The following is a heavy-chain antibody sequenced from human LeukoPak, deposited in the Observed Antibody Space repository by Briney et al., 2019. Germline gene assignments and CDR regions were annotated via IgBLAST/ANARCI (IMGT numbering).Heavy chain of an antibody. CDR3: AKGGWLDD. J-gene: IGHJ4*02. D-gene: IGHD6-19*01. CDR1: GFNFNKYD. Sequence: GGSLRLSCAASGFNFNKYDMTWARQAPGKGLEWVSTNTDSVKGRFVTSTDNSKDTLYLQMNSLRAEDTALYYCAKGGWLDDLGQGALVTVSS. V-gene: IGHV3-23*01.